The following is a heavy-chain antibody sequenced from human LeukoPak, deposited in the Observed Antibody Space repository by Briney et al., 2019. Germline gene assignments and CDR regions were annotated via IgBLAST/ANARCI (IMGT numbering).Heavy chain of an antibody. D-gene: IGHD3-22*01. CDR3: AREAHEYYYDSSGYYKRDYYYGMDV. CDR1: GFAFSSYG. Sequence: GGSLRLSCAASGFAFSSYGMHWVRQAPGKGLEWVSFIRYDGSNKYYADSVKGRFTISRDNSKNTLYLQMNSLRTEDTAVYYCAREAHEYYYDSSGYYKRDYYYGMDVWGQGTTVTVSS. CDR2: IRYDGSNK. J-gene: IGHJ6*02. V-gene: IGHV3-30*02.